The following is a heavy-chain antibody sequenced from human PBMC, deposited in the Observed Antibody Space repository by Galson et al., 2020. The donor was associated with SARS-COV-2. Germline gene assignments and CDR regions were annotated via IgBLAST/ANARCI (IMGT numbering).Heavy chain of an antibody. J-gene: IGHJ6*02. Sequence: SDTLSLPCTVSGGSISSYYWSWIRQPPGKGLEWIGYIFYSGSTNYNPSLKSRVTISVDTSKNQFSLKLSSVTAADTAVYYCARMGQGVALKSYYYYGMDVWGQGTAVTVSS. D-gene: IGHD3-10*01. V-gene: IGHV4-59*01. CDR1: GGSISSYY. CDR3: ARMGQGVALKSYYYYGMDV. CDR2: IFYSGST.